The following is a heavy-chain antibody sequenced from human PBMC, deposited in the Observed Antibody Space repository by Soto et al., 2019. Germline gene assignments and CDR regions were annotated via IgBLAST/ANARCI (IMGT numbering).Heavy chain of an antibody. Sequence: EVQLLDSGGGLVQPGGSLRLSCAASGFTFSSYAMSWVRQPPGKGLEWVSGMRGGGDRSYYADSVKGRFTISRDNSKNTLYLQMNSLGAEDTAVYYCAKEGALSGTPLFNSWGQGTLVTVSS. J-gene: IGHJ4*02. CDR3: AKEGALSGTPLFNS. D-gene: IGHD6-19*01. V-gene: IGHV3-23*01. CDR1: GFTFSSYA. CDR2: MRGGGDRS.